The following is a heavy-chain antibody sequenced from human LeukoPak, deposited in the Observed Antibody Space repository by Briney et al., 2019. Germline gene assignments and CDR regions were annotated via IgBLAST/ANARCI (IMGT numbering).Heavy chain of an antibody. CDR2: ISYDGSNK. CDR1: GFTFSSYA. D-gene: IGHD6-13*01. CDR3: ARGQYSSSWYGSVDY. J-gene: IGHJ4*02. Sequence: GGSLRLSCAASGFTFSSYAMHWVRQAPGKGLEWVAVISYDGSNKYYADSVKGRFTISRDNSKNTLYLQMNSLRAEDTAVYYCARGQYSSSWYGSVDYWGQGILVTVSS. V-gene: IGHV3-30-3*01.